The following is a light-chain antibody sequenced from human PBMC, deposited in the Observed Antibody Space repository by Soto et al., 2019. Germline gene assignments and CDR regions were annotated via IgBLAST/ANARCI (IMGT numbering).Light chain of an antibody. CDR3: SSYTSSSTLQV. Sequence: QSALTQPASVSGSPGQSITISCTGTSSDVGGYNYVSWYQQHPGKAPKLMIYDVSNRPSGVSNRFSGSKSGNTASLTISALQAEDEADYYCSSYTSSSTLQVFGTGSKVTV. J-gene: IGLJ1*01. CDR2: DVS. V-gene: IGLV2-14*01. CDR1: SSDVGGYNY.